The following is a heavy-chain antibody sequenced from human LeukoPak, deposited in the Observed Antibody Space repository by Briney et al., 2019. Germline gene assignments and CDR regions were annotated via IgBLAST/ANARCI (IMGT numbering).Heavy chain of an antibody. D-gene: IGHD3-10*01. CDR1: GYSISSGYY. J-gene: IGHJ4*02. Sequence: SETLSLTCTVSGYSISSGYYWGWIRQPPGKGLEWIGSIHHSGSTNYNPSLKSRVTISLDTSKNQFSLKLSSVTAADTAVYYCARRYGSGSSGTFDYWGQGTLVTVS. CDR3: ARRYGSGSSGTFDY. V-gene: IGHV4-38-2*02. CDR2: IHHSGST.